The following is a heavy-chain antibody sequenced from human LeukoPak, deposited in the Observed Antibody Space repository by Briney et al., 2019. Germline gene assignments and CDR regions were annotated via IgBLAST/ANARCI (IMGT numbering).Heavy chain of an antibody. CDR2: INSDGSST. J-gene: IGHJ6*03. CDR1: GFTFSSYW. Sequence: GGSLRLSCAASGFTFSSYWMHWVRQAPGKGLVWVSRINSDGSSTSYADSVKGRFTISRDNAKNTLYLQMNSLRAEDTAVYYCAREHYYYYYYMDVWGKGTTVTVSS. CDR3: AREHYYYYYYMDV. V-gene: IGHV3-74*01.